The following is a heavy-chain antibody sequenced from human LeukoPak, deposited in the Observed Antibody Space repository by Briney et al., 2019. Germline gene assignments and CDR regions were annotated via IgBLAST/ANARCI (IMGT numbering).Heavy chain of an antibody. CDR2: ISSSSSYI. Sequence: GGSLRLSCAASGFTFSSYSMNWVRQAPGKGLEWVSSISSSSSYIYYADSVKGRFTISRDNAKNSLYLQMNGLRAEDTAVYYCARDSVVVPAAIGYNWFDPWGQGTLVTVSS. CDR1: GFTFSSYS. D-gene: IGHD2-2*02. V-gene: IGHV3-21*01. CDR3: ARDSVVVPAAIGYNWFDP. J-gene: IGHJ5*02.